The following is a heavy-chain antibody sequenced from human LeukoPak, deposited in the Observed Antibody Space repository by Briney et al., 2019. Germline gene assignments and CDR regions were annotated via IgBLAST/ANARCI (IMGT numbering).Heavy chain of an antibody. CDR3: ASTTSMVRGVISPVLDY. CDR1: GYTFTSYA. CDR2: INTNTGNP. Sequence: ASVKVSCKASGYTFTSYAMNWVRQAPGQGLEWMGWINTNTGNPTYAQGFTGRFVFSLDTSVSTAYLQISSLKAEDTAVYYCASTTSMVRGVISPVLDYWGQGTLVTVSS. J-gene: IGHJ4*02. D-gene: IGHD3-10*01. V-gene: IGHV7-4-1*02.